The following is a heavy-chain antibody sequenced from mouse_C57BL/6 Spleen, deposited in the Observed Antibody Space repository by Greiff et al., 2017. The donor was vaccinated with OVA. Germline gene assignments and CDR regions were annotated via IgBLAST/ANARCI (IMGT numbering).Heavy chain of an antibody. V-gene: IGHV5-17*01. CDR3: AKRGITTVVGYYAMDY. CDR2: ISSGSSTI. Sequence: EVKLMESGGGLVKPGGSLKLSCAASGFTFSDYGMHWVRQAPEKGLEWVAYISSGSSTIYYADTVKGRFTISRDNAKNTLFLQMNSLRSEDTAMYYGAKRGITTVVGYYAMDYWGQGTSVTVSS. J-gene: IGHJ4*01. D-gene: IGHD1-1*01. CDR1: GFTFSDYG.